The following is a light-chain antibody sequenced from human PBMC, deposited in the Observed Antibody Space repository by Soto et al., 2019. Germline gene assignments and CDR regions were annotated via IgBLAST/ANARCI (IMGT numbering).Light chain of an antibody. CDR1: SSNIGSNY. V-gene: IGLV1-47*02. Sequence: QSVLTQPPSASGTPGQRVTIYCSGSSSNIGSNYVYWYQQLPGTAPKLLIYSNNQRPSGVPDRFSGSKSGTSASLAISGLRSEDEADYYCAAWDDSRSGWVFGGGTKLTVL. CDR2: SNN. CDR3: AAWDDSRSGWV. J-gene: IGLJ3*02.